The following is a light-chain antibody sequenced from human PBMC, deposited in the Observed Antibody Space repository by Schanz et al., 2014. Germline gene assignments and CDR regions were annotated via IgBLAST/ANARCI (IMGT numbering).Light chain of an antibody. CDR3: QQSYSTPRT. V-gene: IGKV1-39*01. Sequence: DIQLTQSPSSLSASLGDRVTITCRASRSVDAYLNWYQQKPGKAPKLLIYAASSLQSGVPSRFSGSGSGTDFTLTISSLQPEDFATYYCQQSYSTPRTFGQGTKVAI. CDR1: RSVDAY. CDR2: AAS. J-gene: IGKJ1*01.